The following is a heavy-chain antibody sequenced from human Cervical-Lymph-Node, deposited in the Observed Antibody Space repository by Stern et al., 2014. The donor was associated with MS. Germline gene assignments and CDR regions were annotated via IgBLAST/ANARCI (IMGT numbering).Heavy chain of an antibody. V-gene: IGHV1-69*01. CDR2: VIPMFGTA. CDR1: GGIFSSYA. CDR3: ARGQSDFDY. Sequence: QVQLMQSGAEVKKPGSSVKVSCKSSGGIFSSYAINWVRQAPGQGLEWMGGVIPMFGTADYAHNFQGRVTITADESTTTAYMELSSLRSEDTAVYYCARGQSDFDYWGQGTLVSVSA. J-gene: IGHJ4*02. D-gene: IGHD6-19*01.